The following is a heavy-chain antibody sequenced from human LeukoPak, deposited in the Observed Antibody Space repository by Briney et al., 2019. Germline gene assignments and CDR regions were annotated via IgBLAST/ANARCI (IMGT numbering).Heavy chain of an antibody. V-gene: IGHV4-39*07. Sequence: SETLSLTCSVSGGSMSSSSNYWGWIRQPPGKGLEWIGCISYSERTHYNPSLRSRVTISVDTSKDQFSLKLSSVGGVDTAVYSCARDTVGTSSLFDCWGQGTLVTVSS. J-gene: IGHJ4*02. D-gene: IGHD2-2*01. CDR2: ISYSERT. CDR1: GGSMSSSSNY. CDR3: ARDTVGTSSLFDC.